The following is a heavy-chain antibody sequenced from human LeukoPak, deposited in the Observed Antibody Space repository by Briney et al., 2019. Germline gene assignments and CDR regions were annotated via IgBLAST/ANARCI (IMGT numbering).Heavy chain of an antibody. CDR3: ARGPYGIAAALHFDY. D-gene: IGHD6-13*01. CDR1: GGSISSSGYS. V-gene: IGHV4-30-2*01. CDR2: IYHSGST. Sequence: SETLSLTCAVSGGSISSSGYSWSWIRQPSGKGLEWIGYIYHSGSTYYNPSLKSRVTISVDRSKNQFSLKLNSVTAADTAVYYCARGPYGIAAALHFDYWGQGTLVTVSS. J-gene: IGHJ4*02.